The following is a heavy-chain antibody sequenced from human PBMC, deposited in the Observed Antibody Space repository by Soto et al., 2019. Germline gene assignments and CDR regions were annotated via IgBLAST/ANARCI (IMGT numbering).Heavy chain of an antibody. CDR1: GFIFNHYA. CDR2: ISGSGGST. V-gene: IGHV3-23*01. D-gene: IGHD3-3*01. J-gene: IGHJ5*02. Sequence: PGGSLRLSCAASGFIFNHYAMSWVRQAPGKGLEWVSAISGSGGSTYYADSVKGRFTISKVISKNTVYLQMNSLRAEDTAIYYCAKEGYDSWSGHYANWFDPWGQGTLVTVSS. CDR3: AKEGYDSWSGHYANWFDP.